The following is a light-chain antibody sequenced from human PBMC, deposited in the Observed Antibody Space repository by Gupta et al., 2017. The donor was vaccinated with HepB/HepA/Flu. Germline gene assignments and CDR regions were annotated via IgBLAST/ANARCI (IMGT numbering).Light chain of an antibody. J-gene: IGLJ2*01. CDR2: GNS. Sequence: QSVLTQPPSVSGAPGQMVTISCTGSSPNIGAGYDVHWYQQLPGTAPKLLIYGNSNRPSGVPDRFSGSKSGTSASLAITGLQAEDEADYYCQSYDSSLSGVVFGGGTKLTVL. CDR1: SPNIGAGYD. CDR3: QSYDSSLSGVV. V-gene: IGLV1-40*01.